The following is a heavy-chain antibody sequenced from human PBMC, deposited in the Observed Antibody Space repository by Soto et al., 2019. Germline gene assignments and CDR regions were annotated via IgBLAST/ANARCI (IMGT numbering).Heavy chain of an antibody. CDR2: ISRSSTTI. Sequence: EVQLVESGGGLVQPGGSLRLSCAASGFTFSSYRMNWVRQAPGKGLEWVSYISRSSTTIYYADSVTGRFTISRDNAKNSLYLQMNSLRAEDTAVYYCARDTPNSSGWDWGPGTLVTVSS. CDR3: ARDTPNSSGWD. D-gene: IGHD6-19*01. V-gene: IGHV3-48*01. CDR1: GFTFSSYR. J-gene: IGHJ4*02.